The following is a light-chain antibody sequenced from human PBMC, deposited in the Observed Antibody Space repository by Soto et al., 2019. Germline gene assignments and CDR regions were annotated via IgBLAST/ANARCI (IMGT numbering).Light chain of an antibody. Sequence: IQLTQSPSSLSASVGDRVTITCRASQGISSYLAWYQQKPGKAPKLLIYAASTLQSGVPSRFSGSGSGTDFTLTISSLQPEDFATYYCQQLKSYPGPMYTFGQGTKLEIK. CDR2: AAS. J-gene: IGKJ2*01. V-gene: IGKV1-9*01. CDR3: QQLKSYPGPMYT. CDR1: QGISSY.